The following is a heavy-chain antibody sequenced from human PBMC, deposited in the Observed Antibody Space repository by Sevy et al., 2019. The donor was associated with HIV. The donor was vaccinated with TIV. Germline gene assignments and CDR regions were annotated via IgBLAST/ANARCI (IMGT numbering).Heavy chain of an antibody. J-gene: IGHJ6*02. D-gene: IGHD3-10*01. CDR3: AKEGVLWFGESPYYGMDV. Sequence: GSLRLSCAASGFTFSSYAMSWVRQAPGKGLEWVSAISGSGGSTYYADSVKGRFTISRDNSKNTLYLQMNSPRAEDTAVYYCAKEGVLWFGESPYYGMDVWGQGTTVTVSS. CDR2: ISGSGGST. CDR1: GFTFSSYA. V-gene: IGHV3-23*01.